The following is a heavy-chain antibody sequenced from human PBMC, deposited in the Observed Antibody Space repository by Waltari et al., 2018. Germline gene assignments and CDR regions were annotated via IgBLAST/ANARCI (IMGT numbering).Heavy chain of an antibody. V-gene: IGHV3-48*01. CDR3: ARDPGDRTTFYGMDV. J-gene: IGHJ6*02. CDR2: ISSSSSTI. Sequence: EVQLVESGGGLVQPGGSLRLSCAASGFTFSSSSLNWVRQAPGKGLEWVSYISSSSSTIYYADSVKGRFTISRDNAKNSLYLQMNSLRAEDTAVYYCARDPGDRTTFYGMDVWGQGTTVTVSS. D-gene: IGHD2-21*02. CDR1: GFTFSSSS.